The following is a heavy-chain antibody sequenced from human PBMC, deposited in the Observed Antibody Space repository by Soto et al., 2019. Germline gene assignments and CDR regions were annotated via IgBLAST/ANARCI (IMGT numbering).Heavy chain of an antibody. D-gene: IGHD2-2*01. J-gene: IGHJ5*02. CDR1: GYTFTSYS. CDR2: INVYNGNK. Sequence: QVQLVQSGAEVKKPGASVKVSCKTSGYTFTSYSIIWVRQAPGQGLEWMGWINVYNGNKKYAQNLQGRVTMTTDTSTSTAYMELRSLRSDDTAVYYCARDLAVGWFDPWGQGTLVTVSS. CDR3: ARDLAVGWFDP. V-gene: IGHV1-18*01.